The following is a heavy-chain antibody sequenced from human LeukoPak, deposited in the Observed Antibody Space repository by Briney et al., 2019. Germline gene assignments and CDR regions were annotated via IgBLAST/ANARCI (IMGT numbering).Heavy chain of an antibody. Sequence: SETLSLTCTVSGGSISSYYWSWIRQPPGKRLEWIGYIYHSGSTNYNFSLKSRVTISVDTSKNQFSLKLSSVTAADTAVYYCARHAAFAEYQSHLTHFDYWGQGTLVTVSS. J-gene: IGHJ4*02. CDR3: ARHAAFAEYQSHLTHFDY. CDR2: IYHSGST. D-gene: IGHD2-2*01. CDR1: GGSISSYY. V-gene: IGHV4-59*08.